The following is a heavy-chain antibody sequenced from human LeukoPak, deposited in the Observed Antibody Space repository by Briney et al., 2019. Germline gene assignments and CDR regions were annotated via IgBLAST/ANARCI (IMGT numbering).Heavy chain of an antibody. V-gene: IGHV4-38-2*01. D-gene: IGHD3-9*01. J-gene: IGHJ4*02. CDR1: GYSISSGQF. CDR3: AHNFPLLTGSSAGDFGF. CDR2: IFHCGTT. Sequence: SETLSLTCAVSGYSISSGQFWGWIRQPPGKGLEWIGSIFHCGTTYHKASLKSRVTISVDTSKNQFSLSLSSVSAADTAVYYCAHNFPLLTGSSAGDFGFWGQGTLVTVSS.